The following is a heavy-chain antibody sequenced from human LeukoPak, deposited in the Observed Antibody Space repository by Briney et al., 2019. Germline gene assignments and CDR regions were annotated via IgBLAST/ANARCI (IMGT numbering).Heavy chain of an antibody. V-gene: IGHV4-61*02. J-gene: IGHJ4*02. CDR1: GGSISSGSYY. CDR2: IYTSGST. CDR3: ASGRKYYDYVWGSYRYQNYFDY. Sequence: PSQTLSLTCTVSGGSISSGSYYWSWIRQPAGKGLEWIGRIYTSGSTNYNPSLKSRVTISVDTSKNQFSLKLSSVTAADTAVYYCASGRKYYDYVWGSYRYQNYFDYWGQGTLVTVSS. D-gene: IGHD3-16*02.